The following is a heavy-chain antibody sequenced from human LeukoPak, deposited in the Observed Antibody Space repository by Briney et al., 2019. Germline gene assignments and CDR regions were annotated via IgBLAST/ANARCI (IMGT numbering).Heavy chain of an antibody. J-gene: IGHJ4*02. Sequence: PGGSLRLSCAASGFTFSSYPMHWVRQAPGKGLEYVSAISSNGGSTYYANSVKGRFTISRDNSRKTLYLQMGSLRAEDMAVYYCARGEVDTAMALRNWGQGTLVTVSS. D-gene: IGHD5-18*01. CDR1: GFTFSSYP. CDR2: ISSNGGST. V-gene: IGHV3-64*01. CDR3: ARGEVDTAMALRN.